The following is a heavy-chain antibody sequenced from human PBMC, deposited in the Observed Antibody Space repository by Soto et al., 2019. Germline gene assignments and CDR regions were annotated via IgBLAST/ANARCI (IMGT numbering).Heavy chain of an antibody. Sequence: SETLSLTCTVSGGSISSSSYYWGWIRQPPGKGLEWIGSIYYSGSTYYNPSLKSRVTISVDTSNNPFSLKLSSVTAVESAVYDGEAWITMTPPWNYWGQGTLVTVSS. J-gene: IGHJ4*02. CDR2: IYYSGST. CDR3: EAWITMTPPWNY. CDR1: GGSISSSSYY. V-gene: IGHV4-39*01. D-gene: IGHD3-22*01.